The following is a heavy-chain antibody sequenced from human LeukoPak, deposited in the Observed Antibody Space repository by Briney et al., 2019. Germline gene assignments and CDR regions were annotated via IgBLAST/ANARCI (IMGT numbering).Heavy chain of an antibody. CDR3: AKEGHCTNGFCNIGAPWDY. D-gene: IGHD2-8*01. CDR2: IKQDGSEK. J-gene: IGHJ4*02. CDR1: GFTFSAFW. Sequence: PGGFLRLSCAASGFTFSAFWMAWVRQAPEKGLEWVANIKQDGSEKYYVDSVKGRFTISRDNSKNTLYLQMNSLKTEDTVMYYCAKEGHCTNGFCNIGAPWDYWGQGTLVTVSS. V-gene: IGHV3-7*01.